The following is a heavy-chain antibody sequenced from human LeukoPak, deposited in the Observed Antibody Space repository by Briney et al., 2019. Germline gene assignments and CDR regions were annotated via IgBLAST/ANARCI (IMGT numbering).Heavy chain of an antibody. CDR3: AREVWAAALAFDI. D-gene: IGHD6-13*01. Sequence: ASVKVSCKASGYTFTSYDINWVRQATGQGLEWMGWMNPNSGNTGYAQKFQGRVTMTRNTSISTAYMELSSLRSEDTAVYYCAREVWAAALAFDIWGQGTMATVSS. J-gene: IGHJ3*02. V-gene: IGHV1-8*01. CDR1: GYTFTSYD. CDR2: MNPNSGNT.